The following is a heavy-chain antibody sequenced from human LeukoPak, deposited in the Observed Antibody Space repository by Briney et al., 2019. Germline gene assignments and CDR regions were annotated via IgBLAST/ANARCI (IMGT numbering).Heavy chain of an antibody. CDR1: GFTFSSYA. J-gene: IGHJ4*02. V-gene: IGHV3-23*01. CDR2: ISGSGGST. CDR3: AKVEQQLVMEYYFDY. Sequence: GGSLRLSCAASGFTFSSYAMSWVRQAPGKGLEWVSAISGSGGSTYYADSVKGRFTISRDNSKNTLYLQTNSLRAEDTAVYYCAKVEQQLVMEYYFDYWGQGTLVTVSS. D-gene: IGHD6-13*01.